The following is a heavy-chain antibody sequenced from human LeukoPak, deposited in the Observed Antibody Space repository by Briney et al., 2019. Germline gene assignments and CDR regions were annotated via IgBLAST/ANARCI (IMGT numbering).Heavy chain of an antibody. V-gene: IGHV3-21*01. CDR3: AKYQTGTWTSYDSSDI. D-gene: IGHD1-7*01. J-gene: IGHJ3*02. CDR1: GFSFSSPG. Sequence: GGSLRLSCTASGFSFSSPGLNWVRQAPGKGLEWVSSINGESTFKVYADSVKGRFTISRDNAKNSLYLQMDSLRAEDTAVYYCAKYQTGTWTSYDSSDIWGQGTLVTVSS. CDR2: INGESTFK.